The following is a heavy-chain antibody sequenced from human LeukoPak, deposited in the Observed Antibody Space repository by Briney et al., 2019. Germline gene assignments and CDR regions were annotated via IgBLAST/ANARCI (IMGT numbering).Heavy chain of an antibody. D-gene: IGHD3-22*01. Sequence: GRSLRLSCAASGFTFDDYAMHWVRQAPGKGLEWVSGISWNSGSIGYADSVKGRFTISRDNAKNSLYLQMNSLRAEDTALYYCAKTDYYDSSGYYPNWGQGTLVTVSS. V-gene: IGHV3-9*01. J-gene: IGHJ4*02. CDR2: ISWNSGSI. CDR1: GFTFDDYA. CDR3: AKTDYYDSSGYYPN.